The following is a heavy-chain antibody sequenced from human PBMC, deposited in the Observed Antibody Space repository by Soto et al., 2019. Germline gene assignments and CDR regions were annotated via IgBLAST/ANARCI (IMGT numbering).Heavy chain of an antibody. D-gene: IGHD6-6*01. J-gene: IGHJ4*02. CDR1: DYIFTNFD. Sequence: HVQLVQSGPEVKKPGASVKVSCKASDYIFTNFDISWVRQAPGQGLEWMGWISGYNGNTKSAQMFQDRLTMTTDTSTSTAYMELRSLRSDDTALYYCARGLSRAGSSLGYWGQGTLVTVSS. CDR3: ARGLSRAGSSLGY. CDR2: ISGYNGNT. V-gene: IGHV1-18*01.